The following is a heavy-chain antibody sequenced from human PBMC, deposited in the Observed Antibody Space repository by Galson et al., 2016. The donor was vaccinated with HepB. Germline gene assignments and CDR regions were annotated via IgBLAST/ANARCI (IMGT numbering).Heavy chain of an antibody. J-gene: IGHJ4*02. CDR3: VRLGGGTCCHVDS. CDR1: DDSLNSGGYY. D-gene: IGHD2-15*01. V-gene: IGHV4-39*01. CDR2: VYYCGTT. Sequence: SETLSLTCNVSDDSLNSGGYYWGWIRQPPGKGLEWIGTVYYCGTTYYQPSLKSRVTVSVDTSKNQSPLKVNSVTASDTAVYYCVRLGGGTCCHVDSWGQGRLVTVSS.